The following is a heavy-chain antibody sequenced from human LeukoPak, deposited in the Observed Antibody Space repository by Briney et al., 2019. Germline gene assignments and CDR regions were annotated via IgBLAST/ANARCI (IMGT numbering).Heavy chain of an antibody. D-gene: IGHD6-13*01. CDR2: INLNSGVT. CDR3: ARDETAATGIAMDD. J-gene: IGHJ6*02. V-gene: IGHV1-2*02. CDR1: GYTFTAYH. Sequence: ASVKVSCKASGYTFTAYHFHWVRLAPGQGLEWMGWINLNSGVTRYAQKFQDRVTMTRDTSITTAYMELSRLRSDDTAVHYCARDETAATGIAMDDWGQGTTVTVSS.